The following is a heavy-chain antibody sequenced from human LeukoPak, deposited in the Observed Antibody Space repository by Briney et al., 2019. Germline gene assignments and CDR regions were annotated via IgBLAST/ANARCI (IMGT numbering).Heavy chain of an antibody. CDR3: AKVMAARLNYFDY. D-gene: IGHD6-6*01. J-gene: IGHJ4*02. Sequence: GGSLRLSCAASGFTFSTYGIHWVRQAPGKGLEWVAFIRYDGSNEYYADSVKGRFTISRDNSKNTLYLQMNSLRAEDTAVYYCAKVMAARLNYFDYWGQGTLVTVSS. V-gene: IGHV3-30*02. CDR1: GFTFSTYG. CDR2: IRYDGSNE.